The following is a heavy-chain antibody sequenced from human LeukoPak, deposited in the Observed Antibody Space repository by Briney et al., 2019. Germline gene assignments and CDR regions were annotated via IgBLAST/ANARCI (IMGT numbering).Heavy chain of an antibody. V-gene: IGHV3-33*06. J-gene: IGHJ4*02. Sequence: PGGSLRLSCAASGFTFSRYGMHWVRQAPGKGLEWVAVIWYDGSIKYYADSVMGRFTISKDNSRNMLYLQMNSLRAEDTAVYYCAKADEMNMDYWGQGTLVTVSS. CDR1: GFTFSRYG. D-gene: IGHD2/OR15-2a*01. CDR2: IWYDGSIK. CDR3: AKADEMNMDY.